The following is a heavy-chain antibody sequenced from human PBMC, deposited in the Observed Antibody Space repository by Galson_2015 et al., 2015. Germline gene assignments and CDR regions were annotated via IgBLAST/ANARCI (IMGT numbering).Heavy chain of an antibody. CDR2: ISYDGSNK. D-gene: IGHD4-17*01. CDR3: ARDVGGSLEANDYGDSADAFEI. CDR1: GFTFSSYA. V-gene: IGHV3-30-3*01. Sequence: SLRLSCAASGFTFSSYAMHWVRQAPGKGLEWVAVISYDGSNKYYADSVKGRFTISRDNSKNTLYLQMNSLRAEDTAVYYCARDVGGSLEANDYGDSADAFEIWGQGTMVTVSS. J-gene: IGHJ3*02.